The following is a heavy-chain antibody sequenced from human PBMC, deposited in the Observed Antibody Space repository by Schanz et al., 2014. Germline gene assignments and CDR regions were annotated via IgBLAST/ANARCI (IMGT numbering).Heavy chain of an antibody. J-gene: IGHJ4*02. Sequence: VQVLESGEGLVEAGGSLRLSCAASGFTVRTFAMDWVRQAAGKGLEWVAIIWYDGSNKYYADSVKGRFTISRDNSKNTLFLQMSSLRAEDTAVYYCARDGDFDYWGQGTLVTVSS. V-gene: IGHV3-33*08. CDR3: ARDGDFDY. CDR1: GFTVRTFA. CDR2: IWYDGSNK.